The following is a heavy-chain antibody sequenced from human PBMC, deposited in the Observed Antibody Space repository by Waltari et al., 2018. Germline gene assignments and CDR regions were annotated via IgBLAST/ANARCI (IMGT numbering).Heavy chain of an antibody. D-gene: IGHD3-16*01. V-gene: IGHV3-7*03. CDR1: GFTFYHVW. J-gene: IGHJ4*02. Sequence: DVQLTASGGGLVQPGGALRLSCEGSGFTFYHVWMTWPRQVPGEGLEWVANIKQDGTEQYFVDSFKGRFTISRDNAKRSLYLQMNNLRVDDTAMYYCARGGGDGQVHHWGQGTLVTVSS. CDR2: IKQDGTEQ. CDR3: ARGGGDGQVHH.